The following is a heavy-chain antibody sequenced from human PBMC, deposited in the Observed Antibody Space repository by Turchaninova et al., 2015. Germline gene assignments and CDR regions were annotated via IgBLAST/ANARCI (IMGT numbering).Heavy chain of an antibody. J-gene: IGHJ3*02. Sequence: QITLKESGPTLVKPTQTLTLTCTFSGFSLSTSGVGVAWIRQHPGTPLEWLAPVYCAADTRSSQSRNSRHHYPKATSTHQGVLTMSTMTNMKPVETATYYCANSGTYYYDVSGYSGFHDAVDIWGQGTMVTVSS. CDR2: VYCAADT. V-gene: IGHV2-5*02. D-gene: IGHD3-22*01. CDR1: GFSLSTSGVG. CDR3: ANSGTYYYDVSGYSGFHDAVDI.